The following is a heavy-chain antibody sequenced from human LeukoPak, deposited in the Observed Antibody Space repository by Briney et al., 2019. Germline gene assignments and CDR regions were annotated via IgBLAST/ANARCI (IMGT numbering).Heavy chain of an antibody. CDR3: ARVRNYDSSGYYPLDY. Sequence: ASVKVSCKASGYTFTSYGISWVRQAPGQGLEWMGWISAYNGNTNYAQKLQGRVTMTTVTSTSTAYMELRSLRSDDTAVYYCARVRNYDSSGYYPLDYWGQGTLVTVS. J-gene: IGHJ4*02. D-gene: IGHD3-22*01. V-gene: IGHV1-18*01. CDR2: ISAYNGNT. CDR1: GYTFTSYG.